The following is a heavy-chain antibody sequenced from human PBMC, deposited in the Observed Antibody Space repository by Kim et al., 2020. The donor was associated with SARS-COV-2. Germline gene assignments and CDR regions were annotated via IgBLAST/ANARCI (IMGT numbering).Heavy chain of an antibody. J-gene: IGHJ6*02. Sequence: SETLSLTCTVSGGSISSSSYYWGWIRQPPGKGLEWIGSIYYSGSTYYNPSLKSRVTISVDTSKNQFSLKLSSVTAADTAVYYCARETGSSGWYLGNYYYYGMDVWGQGTTVTVSS. CDR2: IYYSGST. D-gene: IGHD6-19*01. CDR3: ARETGSSGWYLGNYYYYGMDV. CDR1: GGSISSSSYY. V-gene: IGHV4-39*07.